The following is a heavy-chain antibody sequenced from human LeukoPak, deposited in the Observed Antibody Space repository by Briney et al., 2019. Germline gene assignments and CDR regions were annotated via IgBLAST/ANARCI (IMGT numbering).Heavy chain of an antibody. V-gene: IGHV1-8*01. CDR1: GYTFTTYD. CDR2: MNPNSGNA. CDR3: ARRIRGAPTDY. J-gene: IGHJ4*02. Sequence: ASVKVSCKASGYTFTTYDLNWVRQATGQGFEWMGWMNPNSGNAGYAQKFQGRVTMTRNTSIRTAYMELSNLTSEDTAVYYCARRIRGAPTDYWGQGTLVTVSS. D-gene: IGHD3-10*01.